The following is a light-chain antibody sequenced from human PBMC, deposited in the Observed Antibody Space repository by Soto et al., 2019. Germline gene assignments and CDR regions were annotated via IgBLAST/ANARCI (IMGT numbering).Light chain of an antibody. Sequence: QSVLTQPPSVSGAPGQRVTISCTGSSSNIGAGYDVHWYQQLPGTAPNLLIYGNSNRPSGVPDRFSGSKSGTSASLAITGLQAEDEADYYCQSYDSSLSGAYVFGTGTKVTV. CDR3: QSYDSSLSGAYV. J-gene: IGLJ1*01. CDR1: SSNIGAGYD. CDR2: GNS. V-gene: IGLV1-40*01.